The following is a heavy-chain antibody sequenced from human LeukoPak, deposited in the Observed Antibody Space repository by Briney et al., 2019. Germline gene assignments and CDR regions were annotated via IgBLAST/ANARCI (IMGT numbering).Heavy chain of an antibody. J-gene: IGHJ4*02. D-gene: IGHD3-22*01. Sequence: SETLSLTCAVYGGSFSGYYWGWIRQPPGKGLEWIGSIYYSGSTYYNPSLKSRVTISVDTSKNQFSLKLSSVTAADTAVYYCARLSIYYDSSGYYGGGTSFDYWGQGTLVTVSS. CDR3: ARLSIYYDSSGYYGGGTSFDY. CDR2: IYYSGST. V-gene: IGHV4-39*01. CDR1: GGSFSGYY.